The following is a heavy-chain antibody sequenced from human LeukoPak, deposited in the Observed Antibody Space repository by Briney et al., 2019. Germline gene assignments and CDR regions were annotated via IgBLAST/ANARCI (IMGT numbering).Heavy chain of an antibody. CDR2: IYSGGST. J-gene: IGHJ4*02. D-gene: IGHD6-6*01. CDR1: GFTVSSNY. V-gene: IGHV3-53*05. Sequence: GGSLRLSCAASGFTVSSNYMSWVRQAPGKGLEWVSVIYSGGSTYYADSVKGRFTISRDNSKNTLYLQMNSLRAEDTAVYYCAKDPEVSNFDYWGQGTLVTVSS. CDR3: AKDPEVSNFDY.